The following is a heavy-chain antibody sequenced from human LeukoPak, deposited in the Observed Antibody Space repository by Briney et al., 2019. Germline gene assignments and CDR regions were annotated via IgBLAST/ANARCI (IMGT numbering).Heavy chain of an antibody. Sequence: PGGSLRLSCAASGFTVSSNYMSWVRQAPGKGLEWVSIIYGGGSTYYADSVRGRFTISRDNSGSTLYLQMNSLRAEDTAVYYCANGVHGGYCSGGSCYGDWFDPWGQGTLVTVSS. J-gene: IGHJ5*02. D-gene: IGHD2-15*01. CDR1: GFTVSSNY. V-gene: IGHV3-53*01. CDR2: IYGGGST. CDR3: ANGVHGGYCSGGSCYGDWFDP.